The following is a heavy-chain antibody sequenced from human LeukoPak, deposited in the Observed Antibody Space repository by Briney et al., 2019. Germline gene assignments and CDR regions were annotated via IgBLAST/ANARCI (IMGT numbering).Heavy chain of an antibody. D-gene: IGHD1-26*01. CDR1: GFAFSSYA. CDR2: ISGSGGST. Sequence: GGSLRLSCAASGFAFSSYAMSWVRQAPGKGLEWVSTISGSGGSTYSADSVKGRFTISRDSSKNTVFLQMNSLRAEDTAVYYCAKEDSGSFYAYWGQGTLVTVSS. CDR3: AKEDSGSFYAY. J-gene: IGHJ4*02. V-gene: IGHV3-23*01.